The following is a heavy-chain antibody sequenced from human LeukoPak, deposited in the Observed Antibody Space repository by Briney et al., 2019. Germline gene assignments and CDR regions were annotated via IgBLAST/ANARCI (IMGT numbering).Heavy chain of an antibody. CDR3: AKENDYGDYGEFDY. CDR1: GFTFSSYA. CDR2: ISGSGGST. Sequence: PGESLKISCAASGFTFSSYAMSWVRQAPGKGLEWVSAISGSGGSTHYADSVKGRFTISRDNSKNTLYLQMNSLRAEDTAVYYCAKENDYGDYGEFDYWGQGTLVTVYS. V-gene: IGHV3-23*01. D-gene: IGHD4-17*01. J-gene: IGHJ4*02.